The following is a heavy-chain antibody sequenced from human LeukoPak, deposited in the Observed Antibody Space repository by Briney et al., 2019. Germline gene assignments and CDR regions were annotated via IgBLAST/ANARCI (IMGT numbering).Heavy chain of an antibody. CDR2: IFHDGRNK. V-gene: IGHV3-33*08. CDR3: ARVSSMLRGPLVIYYFDF. CDR1: GFSFSDDA. J-gene: IGHJ4*02. Sequence: PGGSLRLSCAASGFSFSDDAMHWVRQAPGKGPEWVAVIFHDGRNKYYADSVKGRFTISRDNSKNTLYLQMNSLRVEDTAVYYCARVSSMLRGPLVIYYFDFWGQGTLVTVSS. D-gene: IGHD3-10*01.